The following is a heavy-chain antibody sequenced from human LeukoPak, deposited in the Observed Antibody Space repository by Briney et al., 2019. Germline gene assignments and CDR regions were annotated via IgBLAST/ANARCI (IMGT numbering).Heavy chain of an antibody. CDR3: AKKMSGVYSSSDY. D-gene: IGHD6-6*01. J-gene: IGHJ4*02. Sequence: PGGSLRLSCAASGFNFSNCAMTWVRQAPGKGLEWVSAISGSAGSTYYADSVKGRLTISRDNSKNTLYLQMNSLRAEDTAVYYCAKKMSGVYSSSDYWGQGTLVTVSS. CDR2: ISGSAGST. CDR1: GFNFSNCA. V-gene: IGHV3-23*01.